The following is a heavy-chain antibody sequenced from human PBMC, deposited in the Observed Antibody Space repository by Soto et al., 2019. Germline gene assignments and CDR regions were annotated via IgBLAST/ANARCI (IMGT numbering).Heavy chain of an antibody. V-gene: IGHV1-2*04. D-gene: IGHD3-10*01. J-gene: IGHJ6*04. Sequence: ASVKVSCKASGYTFTGYYMHWVRQAPGQGLEWMGWINPNSGGTNYAQKFQGWVTMTRDTSIITAYMELSRLRSDDTAVYYCASQGTYGSGRYFDYHYSYYYGMDVCDKGXTVTAYS. CDR2: INPNSGGT. CDR3: ASQGTYGSGRYFDYHYSYYYGMDV. CDR1: GYTFTGYY.